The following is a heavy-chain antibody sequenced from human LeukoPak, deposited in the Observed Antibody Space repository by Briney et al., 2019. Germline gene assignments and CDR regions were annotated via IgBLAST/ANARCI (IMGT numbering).Heavy chain of an antibody. J-gene: IGHJ3*02. CDR3: ARAAGGRGKNGGYLGAFDI. D-gene: IGHD3-10*01. V-gene: IGHV6-1*01. CDR2: TYYRSKWYN. Sequence: SQTLSLTCAISGDSVSNNSAAWNWIRQSPSRGLEWLGRTYYRSKWYNDYAVSVKSRITINPDTSKNQFSLHLNSVTPEDTAVYYCARAAGGRGKNGGYLGAFDIWGQGTMVTVSS. CDR1: GDSVSNNSAA.